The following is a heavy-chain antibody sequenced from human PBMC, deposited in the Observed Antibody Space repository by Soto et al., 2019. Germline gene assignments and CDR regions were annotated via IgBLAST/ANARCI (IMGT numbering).Heavy chain of an antibody. D-gene: IGHD5-12*01. Sequence: ASVKVSCKASGYTFTSYGISWVRQAPGQGLEWMGWISAYNGNTNYAQKLQGRVTMTTDTSPGTAYMELRGLRSDDTAVYYCARAPFPLRWDYWGQGTLVTVSS. CDR1: GYTFTSYG. CDR3: ARAPFPLRWDY. J-gene: IGHJ4*02. CDR2: ISAYNGNT. V-gene: IGHV1-18*01.